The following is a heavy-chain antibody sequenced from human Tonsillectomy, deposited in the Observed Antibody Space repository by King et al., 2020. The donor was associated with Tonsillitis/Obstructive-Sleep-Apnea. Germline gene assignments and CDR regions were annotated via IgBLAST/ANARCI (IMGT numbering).Heavy chain of an antibody. CDR2: IYNSGST. J-gene: IGHJ5*02. D-gene: IGHD2-2*01. Sequence: QLQESGPGLVKPSETLSLTCNVSGGSISGFYWNWIRQPPGRGLEWIAYIYNSGSTNYNPSLKSRVTISIDTSRNQFSLKLSSVTAADTAVYYCARGFCTSISCYEDWFDVWGQGALVTVSS. V-gene: IGHV4-59*01. CDR3: ARGFCTSISCYEDWFDV. CDR1: GGSISGFY.